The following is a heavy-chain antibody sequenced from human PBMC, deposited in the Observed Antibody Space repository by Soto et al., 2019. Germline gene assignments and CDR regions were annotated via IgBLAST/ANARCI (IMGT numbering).Heavy chain of an antibody. CDR1: GGTSNNYA. V-gene: IGHV1-69*01. CDR2: IIAYFGTA. Sequence: QVQLVQSGAEVKPPGSSVKVSCRASGGTSNNYADTWVRQAPGHGLEWMGGIIAYFGTATYAHKFRGRLTITADDSTRTNYMELRSPTTDDTAIYYCAKLLGPGSYYDDDYRGQGPLVTFSS. D-gene: IGHD3-10*01. J-gene: IGHJ4*02. CDR3: AKLLGPGSYYDDDY.